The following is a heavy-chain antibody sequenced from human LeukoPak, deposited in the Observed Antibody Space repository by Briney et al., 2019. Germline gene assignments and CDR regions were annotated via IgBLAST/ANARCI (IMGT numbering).Heavy chain of an antibody. Sequence: PSETLSLTCTVSGGSISSSSYYWGWIRQPPGKGLEWIGSIYYSGSTYYNPSLKSRVTISVDTSKNQFSLKLSSVTAADTAVYYCARGVHYYDSSGYYRPYYFDYWGQGTLVTVSS. D-gene: IGHD3-22*01. CDR1: GGSISSSSYY. V-gene: IGHV4-39*07. J-gene: IGHJ4*02. CDR3: ARGVHYYDSSGYYRPYYFDY. CDR2: IYYSGST.